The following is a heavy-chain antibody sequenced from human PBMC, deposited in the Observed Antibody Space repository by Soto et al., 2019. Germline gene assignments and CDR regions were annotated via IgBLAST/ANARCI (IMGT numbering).Heavy chain of an antibody. CDR3: ARGGGYCSSTSCKPRADY. D-gene: IGHD2-2*01. Sequence: PGGSLRLSCAASGFTVSSNYMSWVRQAPGKGLEWVSVIYSGGSTYYADSVKGRFTISRHNSKNTLYLQMNSLRAEDTAVYYCARGGGYCSSTSCKPRADYWGQGTLVTVSS. J-gene: IGHJ4*02. V-gene: IGHV3-53*04. CDR1: GFTVSSNY. CDR2: IYSGGST.